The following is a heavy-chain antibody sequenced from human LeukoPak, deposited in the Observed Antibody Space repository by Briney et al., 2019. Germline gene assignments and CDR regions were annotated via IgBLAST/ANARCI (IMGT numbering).Heavy chain of an antibody. D-gene: IGHD4-17*01. J-gene: IGHJ1*01. V-gene: IGHV3-23*01. CDR3: AKEIYGDSTGGRFQH. CDR2: ISGSGVGT. CDR1: GFTFSSYA. Sequence: PGGSLRLSCAASGFTFSSYAMSWVRQAPGKGLEWVSVISGSGVGTYYADSVEGRFTIPRDNSKNTLYLQMNSLRAEDTAVYYCAKEIYGDSTGGRFQHWGQGTLVTVSS.